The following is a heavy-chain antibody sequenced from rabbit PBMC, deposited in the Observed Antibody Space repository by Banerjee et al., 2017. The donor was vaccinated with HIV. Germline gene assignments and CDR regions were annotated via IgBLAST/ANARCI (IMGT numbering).Heavy chain of an antibody. D-gene: IGHD7-1*01. CDR2: IYAGKGSA. CDR1: GFSFSNKYV. Sequence: QEQLVESGGGLVKPGASLTLTCTASGFSFSNKYVMCWVRQAPGKGLEWIGIIYAGKGSADYASWVNGRFTISKTSSTTVTLQMTSLTAADTATYFCARDLTGVTGWNFNLWGPGTLVTVS. J-gene: IGHJ4*01. CDR3: ARDLTGVTGWNFNL. V-gene: IGHV1S45*01.